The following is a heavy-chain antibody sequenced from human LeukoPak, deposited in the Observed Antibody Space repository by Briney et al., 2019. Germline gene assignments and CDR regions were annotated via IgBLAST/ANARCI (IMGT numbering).Heavy chain of an antibody. CDR2: IYTSGST. D-gene: IGHD1-26*01. Sequence: SQTLSLTCTVSGDSISSGNYYWSWIRQPAGKGLEWPGRIYTSGSTNYNPSLKSRFTISLDRSKNQFSLNLNSVTAADTAVYYCARAVGSSESNWFDPWGQGTLATVSS. V-gene: IGHV4-61*02. CDR3: ARAVGSSESNWFDP. CDR1: GDSISSGNYY. J-gene: IGHJ5*02.